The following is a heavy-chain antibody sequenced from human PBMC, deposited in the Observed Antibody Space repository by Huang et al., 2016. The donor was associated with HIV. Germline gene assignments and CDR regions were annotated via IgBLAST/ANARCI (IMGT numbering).Heavy chain of an antibody. V-gene: IGHV3-30*02. D-gene: IGHD3-10*01. J-gene: IGHJ3*02. CDR3: AKGSMANAFDI. CDR1: GFTFSSYG. CDR2: RRNDGSNK. Sequence: VQLVESGGGVVQPGGSLRLSCAASGFTFSSYGMHWVRQAPGKGLEWVAIRRNDGSNKYYANYVRGRFTISRDNSKNTLYLQMNSLRAEDTAVYYCAKGSMANAFDIWGQGTMVTVSS.